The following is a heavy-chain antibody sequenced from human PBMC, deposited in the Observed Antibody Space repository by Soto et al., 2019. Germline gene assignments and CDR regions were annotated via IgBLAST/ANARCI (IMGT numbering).Heavy chain of an antibody. V-gene: IGHV1-69*01. CDR3: ARVPGCSSTSCYFFYYGMDV. J-gene: IGHJ6*02. Sequence: QVQLVQSGAEVKKPGSSVKVSCKASGGTFSSYAISWLRQAPGQGLEWRGGIFPIFGTANYAQKFQGRVTITADESTSTAYMELSSLRSEDTAVYYCARVPGCSSTSCYFFYYGMDVWGQGTTVTVSS. CDR2: IFPIFGTA. CDR1: GGTFSSYA. D-gene: IGHD2-2*01.